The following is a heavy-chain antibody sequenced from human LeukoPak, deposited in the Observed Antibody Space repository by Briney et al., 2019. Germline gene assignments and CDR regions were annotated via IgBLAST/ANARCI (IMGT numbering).Heavy chain of an antibody. D-gene: IGHD5-12*01. Sequence: SETLSLTCTVSGGSISSYYWSWIRQPPGKGLEWIGYIYYSGSTNYNPSLKSRVTISVDTSKKQFSLNLSSVTAADTAMYYCARGVGVVASIDYWGQGTLVTVSS. CDR1: GGSISSYY. CDR2: IYYSGST. V-gene: IGHV4-59*01. CDR3: ARGVGVVASIDY. J-gene: IGHJ4*02.